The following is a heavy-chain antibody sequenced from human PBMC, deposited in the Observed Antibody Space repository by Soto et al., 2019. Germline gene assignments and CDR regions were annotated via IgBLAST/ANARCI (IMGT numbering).Heavy chain of an antibody. D-gene: IGHD4-4*01. J-gene: IGHJ5*01. V-gene: IGHV3-15*01. CDR3: VTVVHNANSWFEY. CDR1: GFTFSKVW. CDR2: IKSRTENETT. Sequence: GSLRVSCAASGFTFSKVWLSWVRQGPGKGLEWLGRIKSRTENETTDYASPARGRFIISRDDSKNMLYLQLNSLKSEDTGVYSCVTVVHNANSWFEYWGEGT.